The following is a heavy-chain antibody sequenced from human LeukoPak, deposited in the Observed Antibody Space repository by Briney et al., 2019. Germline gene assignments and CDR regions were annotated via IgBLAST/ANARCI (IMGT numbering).Heavy chain of an antibody. CDR3: ARGVDWGCSGGSCYSRQAPYYFDY. CDR2: INHSGST. V-gene: IGHV4-34*01. Sequence: SETLSLTCAVYGGSFSGYYWSWIRQPPGKGLEWIGEINHSGSTNYNPSLKSRVTISVDTSKNQFSLKLSSVTAADTAVYYCARGVDWGCSGGSCYSRQAPYYFDYWGQGTLVTVSS. CDR1: GGSFSGYY. J-gene: IGHJ4*02. D-gene: IGHD2-15*01.